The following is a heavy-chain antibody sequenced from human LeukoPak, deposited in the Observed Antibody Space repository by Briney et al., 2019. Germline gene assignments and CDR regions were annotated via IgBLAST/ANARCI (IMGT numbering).Heavy chain of an antibody. CDR2: IYYSGYT. CDR3: ARETSQKGAHYMDV. Sequence: NPSETLSFTCTVSGGSISSYYWSWIRQPPGQGLEYIGYIYYSGYTNYNPSLKSRVTISVDTSKNQFSLKLSSVTAADTAVYYCARETSQKGAHYMDVWGKGTTVTISS. D-gene: IGHD4/OR15-4a*01. V-gene: IGHV4-59*01. CDR1: GGSISSYY. J-gene: IGHJ6*03.